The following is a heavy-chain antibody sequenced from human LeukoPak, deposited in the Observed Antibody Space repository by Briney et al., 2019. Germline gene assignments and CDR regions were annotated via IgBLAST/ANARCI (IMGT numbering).Heavy chain of an antibody. CDR1: GYTFTSYY. V-gene: IGHV1-2*02. CDR2: INPKSGGT. D-gene: IGHD5-18*01. J-gene: IGHJ4*02. Sequence: GASVKVSCKTSGYTFTSYYMHWVRQAPGQGLEWRGWINPKSGGTNYAQKFQGRVTMTRDTSISTAYMELNSLRSDDTAVYYCARDRNGYSYGYSLFDYWGQGTLVSVST. CDR3: ARDRNGYSYGYSLFDY.